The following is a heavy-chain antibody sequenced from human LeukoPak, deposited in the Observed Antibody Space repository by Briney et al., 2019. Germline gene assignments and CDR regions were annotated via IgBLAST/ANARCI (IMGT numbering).Heavy chain of an antibody. J-gene: IGHJ6*02. CDR2: ISAYNGST. D-gene: IGHD1-26*01. CDR3: ARVPDGWELLFPPYYYYYYGMDV. V-gene: IGHV1-18*01. Sequence: GASVKVSCKASGYTFTSYGISWVRQAPGQGLEWMGWISAYNGSTNYAQKLQGRVTMTTDTSTSTAYMELRSLRSDDTAVYYCARVPDGWELLFPPYYYYYYGMDVWGQGTTVTVSS. CDR1: GYTFTSYG.